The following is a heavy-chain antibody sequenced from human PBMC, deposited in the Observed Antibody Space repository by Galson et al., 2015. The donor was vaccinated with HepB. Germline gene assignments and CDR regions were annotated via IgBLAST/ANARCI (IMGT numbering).Heavy chain of an antibody. Sequence: SLRLSCAASGFTFSNYGMPWVRQAPGKGLEWVAVISYDGSNKYYADAVKGRFTISRDNSKNTPYLQINSLRASDTALYYCAKDPYLYRALAGTMAGFDYRGQGTRVTVSS. CDR1: GFTFSNYG. CDR3: AKDPYLYRALAGTMAGFDY. CDR2: ISYDGSNK. J-gene: IGHJ4*02. D-gene: IGHD6-19*01. V-gene: IGHV3-30*18.